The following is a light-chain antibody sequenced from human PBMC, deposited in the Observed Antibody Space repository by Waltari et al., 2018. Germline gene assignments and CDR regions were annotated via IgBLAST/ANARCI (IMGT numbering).Light chain of an antibody. Sequence: ETVMTQSPATLSVSPGERATLSCRASQSVSSNLAWYQQKPGQAPGLLIYGASTRATGIPARFSGSGSGTEFTLTISSLQSEDFAIYYCQQYNNWQGSFGQGTRLEIK. CDR3: QQYNNWQGS. CDR2: GAS. V-gene: IGKV3-15*01. J-gene: IGKJ5*01. CDR1: QSVSSN.